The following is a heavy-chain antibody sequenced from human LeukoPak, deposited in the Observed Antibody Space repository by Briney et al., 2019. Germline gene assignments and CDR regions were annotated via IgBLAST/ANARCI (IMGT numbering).Heavy chain of an antibody. V-gene: IGHV4-34*01. D-gene: IGHD2-2*01. Sequence: SETLSLTCAVYGGSFSGYYWSWIRQTPGKGLEWMGEINHSGSNNYNPSLKSRVTISVDTSKNQFSLKLSSVTAADTAVYYCARGGGDCSSTSCYAFDIWGQGTMVTVSS. J-gene: IGHJ3*02. CDR3: ARGGGDCSSTSCYAFDI. CDR1: GGSFSGYY. CDR2: INHSGSN.